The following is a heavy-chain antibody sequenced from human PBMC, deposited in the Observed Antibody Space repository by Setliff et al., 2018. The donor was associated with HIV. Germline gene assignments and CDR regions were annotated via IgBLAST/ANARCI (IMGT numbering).Heavy chain of an antibody. J-gene: IGHJ4*02. D-gene: IGHD1-7*01. CDR1: GGSGTDYY. V-gene: IGHV4-34*01. Sequence: LSLTCAVDGGSGTDYYWGWIRQSPGKGLEWIGEINPSGGINHNPSLKSRVSMSVDTSKRQFSLKLNSMTAADTAVSSCAGGIFWGGTNFDFWGQGILVTVSS. CDR2: INPSGGI. CDR3: AGGIFWGGTNFDF.